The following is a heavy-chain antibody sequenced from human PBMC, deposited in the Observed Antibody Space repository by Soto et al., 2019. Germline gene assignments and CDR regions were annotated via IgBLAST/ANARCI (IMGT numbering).Heavy chain of an antibody. J-gene: IGHJ3*01. CDR2: FSYSGST. V-gene: IGHV4-59*08. CDR1: GASISSNY. D-gene: IGHD6-13*01. Sequence: QVQLQESGPGLVKPSETLSLTCTVSGASISSNYWSWIRQPPGKGLECIGYFSYSGSTNYNPSLKSRVIISVDTSRNQFSLKLTSLTATDTAMYYCARHSPLAAGGAFEFWGQGMMVTVSS. CDR3: ARHSPLAAGGAFEF.